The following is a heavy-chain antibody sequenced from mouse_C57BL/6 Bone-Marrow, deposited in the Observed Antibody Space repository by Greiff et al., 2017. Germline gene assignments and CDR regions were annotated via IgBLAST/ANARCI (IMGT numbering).Heavy chain of an antibody. CDR3: ARVNWGYFDY. CDR1: GYTFTSYG. Sequence: QVQLQQSGAELARPGASVKLSCKASGYTFTSYGISWVKQRPGQGLEWIGEIYPRGGNTYYNEKFKGKATLTADKSSSTAYMELRSLTSEDSAVYFCARVNWGYFDYWGQGTTLTVSS. CDR2: IYPRGGNT. J-gene: IGHJ2*01. V-gene: IGHV1-81*01. D-gene: IGHD4-1*01.